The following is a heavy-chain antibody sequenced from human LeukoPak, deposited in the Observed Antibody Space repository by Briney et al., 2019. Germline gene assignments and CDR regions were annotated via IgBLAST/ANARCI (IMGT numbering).Heavy chain of an antibody. J-gene: IGHJ3*02. Sequence: ASVKVSCKASGYDFTSYAMHWVRQAPGQRLEWMGWINAGNGNTKYSQKFQDRVTVTRDTSTSTAYMELSSLRSEDTAVYYCAKDEKGYYHDTSGYPDAFDIWGQGTMVTVTS. V-gene: IGHV1-3*01. CDR2: INAGNGNT. D-gene: IGHD3-22*01. CDR3: AKDEKGYYHDTSGYPDAFDI. CDR1: GYDFTSYA.